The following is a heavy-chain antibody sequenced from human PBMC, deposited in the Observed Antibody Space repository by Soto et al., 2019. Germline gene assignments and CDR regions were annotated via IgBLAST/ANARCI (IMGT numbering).Heavy chain of an antibody. D-gene: IGHD3-22*01. V-gene: IGHV1-46*03. CDR2: INPSGGST. CDR1: GYTFTSYY. J-gene: IGHJ4*01. Sequence: ASVKVSCKASGYTFTSYYMHCVRQAPGQGLEWMGIINPSGGSTSYAQKFQGRVTMTRDTSTSTVYMELSSLRSEDTSVYYCARGPVWGYYDSSGYLTNFDYWG. CDR3: ARGPVWGYYDSSGYLTNFDY.